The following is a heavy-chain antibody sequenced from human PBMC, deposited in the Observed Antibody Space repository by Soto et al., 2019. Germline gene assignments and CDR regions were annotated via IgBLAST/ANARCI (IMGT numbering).Heavy chain of an antibody. CDR2: ISSSSSYI. V-gene: IGHV3-21*01. CDR1: GFTFSSYS. Sequence: EVQLVESGGGLVKPGGSLRLSCAASGFTFSSYSMNWVRQAPGKGLEWVSSISSSSSYIYYADSVKGRFTISRDNAKNSLYLQMNSLRAEDTAVYYCAGGGYYDSSGYSDAFDIWGQGTMVTVSS. D-gene: IGHD3-22*01. J-gene: IGHJ3*02. CDR3: AGGGYYDSSGYSDAFDI.